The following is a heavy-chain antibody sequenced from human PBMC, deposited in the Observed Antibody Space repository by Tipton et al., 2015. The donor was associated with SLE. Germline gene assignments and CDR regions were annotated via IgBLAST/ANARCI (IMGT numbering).Heavy chain of an antibody. D-gene: IGHD1-20*01. CDR2: ISGSTATP. V-gene: IGHV3-23*01. J-gene: IGHJ4*02. CDR1: GFRFSDYA. CDR3: ARLTDVDY. Sequence: GSLRLSCAASGFRFSDYAMCWVRQAPGKGLEWVSGISGSTATPYYADSVKGRFTISRDNSKNTLYLQMNSLRAEDTAVYYCARLTDVDYWGQGTLVTVSS.